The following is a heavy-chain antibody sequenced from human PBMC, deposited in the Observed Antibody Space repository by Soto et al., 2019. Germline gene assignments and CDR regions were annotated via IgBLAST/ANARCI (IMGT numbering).Heavy chain of an antibody. Sequence: ASVKVSCKASGYTFTSYGISWVRQAPGQGLEWMGWISAYNGNTNYAQKLQGRVTMTTDTSTSTAYMELRSLRSDDTAVYYCASVPPLPYSGYASYYYYGMDVWGKGTTVPVSS. D-gene: IGHD5-12*01. CDR2: ISAYNGNT. J-gene: IGHJ6*04. CDR1: GYTFTSYG. V-gene: IGHV1-18*01. CDR3: ASVPPLPYSGYASYYYYGMDV.